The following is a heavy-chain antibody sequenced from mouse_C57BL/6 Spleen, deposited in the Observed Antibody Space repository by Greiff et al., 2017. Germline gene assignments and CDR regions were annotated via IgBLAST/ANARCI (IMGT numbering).Heavy chain of an antibody. V-gene: IGHV1-61*01. CDR2: IYPSDSET. CDR3: ARAYGSSYVRYFDY. D-gene: IGHD1-1*01. Sequence: QVQLQQPGAELVRPGSSVKLSCKASGYTFTSYWMDWVKQRPGQGLEWIGNIYPSDSETHYNQKFKDKATLTVDKSSSTAYMQLSSLTSEDSAVYYCARAYGSSYVRYFDYWGQGTTLTVSS. CDR1: GYTFTSYW. J-gene: IGHJ2*01.